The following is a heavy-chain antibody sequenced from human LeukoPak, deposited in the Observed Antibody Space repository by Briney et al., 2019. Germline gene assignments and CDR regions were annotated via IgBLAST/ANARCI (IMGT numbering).Heavy chain of an antibody. D-gene: IGHD2-2*01. J-gene: IGHJ4*02. CDR2: ISSSSSYI. V-gene: IGHV3-21*01. CDR3: ARGIYCSSTSCHTYFDY. Sequence: GGSLRLSCAASGFTFSSYSMNWVRQAPGKGLEWVSSISSSSSYIYYADSVKGRFTISRDNAKNSLYLQMNSLRAEDTAVYYCARGIYCSSTSCHTYFDYWGQGTLVTVSS. CDR1: GFTFSSYS.